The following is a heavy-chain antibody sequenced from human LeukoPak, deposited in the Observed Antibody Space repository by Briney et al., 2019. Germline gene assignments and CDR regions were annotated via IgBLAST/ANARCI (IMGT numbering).Heavy chain of an antibody. V-gene: IGHV3-23*01. CDR3: AKAQQQLRVGYYGMDV. CDR1: GFTFSSYA. D-gene: IGHD6-13*01. CDR2: ISGSGGST. J-gene: IGHJ6*02. Sequence: GGSLRLSCAASGFTFSSYAMSWVRQAPGKGLEWVSAISGSGGSTYYADSVKGRFTISRDNSKNTLYLQMNSLRAEDTAVYYCAKAQQQLRVGYYGMDVWGQGTTVTVSS.